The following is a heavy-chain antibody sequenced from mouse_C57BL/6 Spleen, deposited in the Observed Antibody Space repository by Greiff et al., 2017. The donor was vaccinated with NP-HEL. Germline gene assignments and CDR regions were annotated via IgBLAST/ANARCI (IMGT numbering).Heavy chain of an antibody. CDR1: GYTFTDYY. CDR2: IYPGSGNT. CDR3: ARDYAMDY. V-gene: IGHV1-76*01. Sequence: VQVVESGAELVRPGASVKLSCKASGYTFTDYYINWVKQRPGQGLEWIARIYPGSGNTYYNEKFKGKATLTAEKSSSTAYMQLSSLTSEDSAVYFCARDYAMDYWGQGTSVTVSS. J-gene: IGHJ4*01.